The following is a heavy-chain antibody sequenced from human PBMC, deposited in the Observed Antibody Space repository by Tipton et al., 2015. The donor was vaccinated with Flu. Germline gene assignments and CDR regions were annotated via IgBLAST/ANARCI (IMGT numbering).Heavy chain of an antibody. CDR2: IRAKSYGGTT. CDR1: GFTFADYA. Sequence: SLRLSCSSSGFTFADYAMAWVRQAPGKGLEWVGFIRAKSYGGTTEYVASVRGRFTISRDDSKSIVYLQMNSLKAEDTTLYWCTRDTSRGRVEGSDLFEYWGQGILATVSS. D-gene: IGHD3-10*01. J-gene: IGHJ4*02. V-gene: IGHV3-49*04. CDR3: TRDTSRGRVEGSDLFEY.